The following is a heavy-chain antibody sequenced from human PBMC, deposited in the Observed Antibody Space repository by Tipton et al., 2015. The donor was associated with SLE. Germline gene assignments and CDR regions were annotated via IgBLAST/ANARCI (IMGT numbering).Heavy chain of an antibody. CDR2: IYYSGST. J-gene: IGHJ3*02. D-gene: IGHD3-16*01. Sequence: TLSLTCTVSGGSISTYSWCWFRQPPGKGLEGIGYIYYSGSTNYNRSLKSRVTISVYTSKNQFSLKLSSVTAADTAVYYCARGGGGAFDMWGQGTMVTVSS. CDR1: GGSISTYS. CDR3: ARGGGGAFDM. V-gene: IGHV4-59*01.